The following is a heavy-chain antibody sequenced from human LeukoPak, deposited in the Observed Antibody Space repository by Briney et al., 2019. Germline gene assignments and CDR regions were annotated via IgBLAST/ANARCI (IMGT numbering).Heavy chain of an antibody. Sequence: GGSLRLSCAASGFXFNNYWMHWVRQAPGKGLVWVSRINSDGSSTGYAGSVKGRFTISRDNAKNTVYLQMNSLRAEDTAVYFCASGESRDYWGQGTLVTVSS. CDR3: ASGESRDY. CDR2: INSDGSST. CDR1: GFXFNNYW. D-gene: IGHD6-13*01. V-gene: IGHV3-74*01. J-gene: IGHJ4*02.